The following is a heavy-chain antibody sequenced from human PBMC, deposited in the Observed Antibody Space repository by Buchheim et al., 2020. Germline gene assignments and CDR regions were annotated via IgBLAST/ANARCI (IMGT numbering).Heavy chain of an antibody. V-gene: IGHV3-7*01. CDR2: INPHGRNT. J-gene: IGHJ4*02. Sequence: EVQLVESGGGLVKPGGSLRLSCAPSDITFNNFWMSWVRQAPGKELEWVANINPHGRNTYHCESVKGRFTVSQHNAKTPLYLQMNSLRVEDTAVYYCARDADGSQYYLDYWGQGAL. D-gene: IGHD3-10*01. CDR3: ARDADGSQYYLDY. CDR1: DITFNNFW.